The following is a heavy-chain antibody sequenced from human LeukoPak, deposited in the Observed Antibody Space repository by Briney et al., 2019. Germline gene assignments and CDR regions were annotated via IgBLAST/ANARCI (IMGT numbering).Heavy chain of an antibody. CDR2: INPNSGGT. J-gene: IGHJ3*02. D-gene: IGHD3-16*01. V-gene: IGHV1-2*02. Sequence: ASVKVSCKASGYTFTGYYMHWVRQAPGQGLEWMGWINPNSGGTNYAQKFQGRVTMTRDTSISTAYMELSRLRSDDTAVYYCAKQTGSNAYYDAFDIWGQGTTVTVSS. CDR3: AKQTGSNAYYDAFDI. CDR1: GYTFTGYY.